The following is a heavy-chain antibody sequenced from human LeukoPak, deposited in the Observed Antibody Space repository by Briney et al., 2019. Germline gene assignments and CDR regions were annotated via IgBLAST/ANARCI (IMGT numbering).Heavy chain of an antibody. V-gene: IGHV3-21*01. CDR1: GFTFSNFA. Sequence: GGSLRLSCAASGFTFSNFAMTWVRQAPGKGLEWVSSIVGSSSTYYANSLKGRFTISRDNAKNSLYLQMNSLRAEDTAVYYCARIGAGSSRDYWGQGTLVTVSS. D-gene: IGHD6-13*01. J-gene: IGHJ4*02. CDR2: IVGSSST. CDR3: ARIGAGSSRDY.